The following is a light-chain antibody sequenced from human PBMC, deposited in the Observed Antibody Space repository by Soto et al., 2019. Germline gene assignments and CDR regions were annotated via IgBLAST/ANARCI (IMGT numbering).Light chain of an antibody. CDR2: LGS. CDR3: MQALQTPIT. CDR1: QSLLHSNGYNY. J-gene: IGKJ5*01. Sequence: DIVMTQSPLSLPVTPGEPASISCRSSQSLLHSNGYNYLDWYLQKPGQSPQLLIYLGSNRASGVPDRFSGSGSGTDFTLKXSRVEXEDVGVYYCMQALQTPITFGQGTRLEIK. V-gene: IGKV2-28*01.